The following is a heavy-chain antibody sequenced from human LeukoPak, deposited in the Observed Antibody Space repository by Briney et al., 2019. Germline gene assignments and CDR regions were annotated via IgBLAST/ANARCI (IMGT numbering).Heavy chain of an antibody. J-gene: IGHJ4*02. CDR1: GYSFTTYW. CDR3: ARRGYHDYRFDY. Sequence: GESLKISCKGSGYSFTTYWIGWVRQVPGKGLEWMGIIYPGDSDTKYSPSFQGQVTISADKSISTAYLQWSSLKASDTAIYYCARRGYHDYRFDYWGQGTLVTVSS. V-gene: IGHV5-51*01. D-gene: IGHD4-11*01. CDR2: IYPGDSDT.